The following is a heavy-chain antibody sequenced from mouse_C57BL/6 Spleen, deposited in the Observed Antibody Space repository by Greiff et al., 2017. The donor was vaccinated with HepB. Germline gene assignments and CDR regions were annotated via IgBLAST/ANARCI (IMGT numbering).Heavy chain of an antibody. Sequence: VQLQQSGAELVKPAASVKISCTASGYALSSYWMHWVKQRPGKGLEWLGKICPGDGDTNYNGKVKGKATLTADTSSSTAYMKLSSLTSEDSAVYVCAKSGMDYWGQGTSVTVSS. J-gene: IGHJ4*01. CDR2: ICPGDGDT. V-gene: IGHV1-80*01. CDR1: GYALSSYW. CDR3: AKSGMDY. D-gene: IGHD1-3*01.